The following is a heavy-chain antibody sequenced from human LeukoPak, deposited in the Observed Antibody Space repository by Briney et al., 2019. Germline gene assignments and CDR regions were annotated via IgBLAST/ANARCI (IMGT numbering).Heavy chain of an antibody. Sequence: PSETLSLTCTVSGGSISSYYWSWIRQPPGKGLEWIGYIYYSGSTNYNPSLKSRVTISVDTSKNQFSLKLSSVTAADTAVYYCARHLKAGWLPGSYWGQGTLVTVSS. J-gene: IGHJ4*02. CDR2: IYYSGST. CDR3: ARHLKAGWLPGSY. D-gene: IGHD6-19*01. V-gene: IGHV4-59*08. CDR1: GGSISSYY.